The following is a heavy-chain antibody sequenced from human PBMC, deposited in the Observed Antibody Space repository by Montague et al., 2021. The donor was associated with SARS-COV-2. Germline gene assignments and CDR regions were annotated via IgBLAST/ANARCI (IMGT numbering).Heavy chain of an antibody. CDR2: MHFTGKT. V-gene: IGHV4-4*07. D-gene: IGHD4/OR15-4a*01. CDR3: ARYRFDFGAGGQGTIAF. CDR1: GDSITNHY. Sequence: SETLSLTCSVSGDSITNHYWSRIRQPARKRLVWIGRMHFTGKTNFSPFFSSRLTMSADTSKNQFSLKRTSVTAAETAIYFCARYRFDFGAGGQGTIAFWGQGTLVTVSS. J-gene: IGHJ4*02.